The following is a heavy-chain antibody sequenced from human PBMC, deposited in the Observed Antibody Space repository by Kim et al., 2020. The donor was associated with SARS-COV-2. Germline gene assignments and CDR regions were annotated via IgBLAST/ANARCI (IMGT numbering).Heavy chain of an antibody. CDR3: AKAPRPYYYGSGSPN. CDR1: GFTFSSYA. CDR2: ISGSGGST. J-gene: IGHJ4*02. Sequence: RGSLRLSCAASGFTFSSYAMSWVRQAPGKGLEWVSAISGSGGSTYYADSVKGRFTISRDNSKNTLYLQMNSLRAEDTAVYYCAKAPRPYYYGSGSPNGGQGTLVTVSS. D-gene: IGHD3-10*01. V-gene: IGHV3-23*01.